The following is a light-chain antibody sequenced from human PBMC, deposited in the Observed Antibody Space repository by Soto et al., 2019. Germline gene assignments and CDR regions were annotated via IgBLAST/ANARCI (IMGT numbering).Light chain of an antibody. CDR3: ASNTPTWV. Sequence: QSALTQPASVSGSPGQSISISCTGTNSDIGTHNSVSWYRQHPGKAPKLIIYEVSKRPSGISNRFSGSKSANTASLTISGLRADDEADYFCASNTPTWVFGGGTKLTVL. V-gene: IGLV2-14*03. CDR2: EVS. CDR1: NSDIGTHNS. J-gene: IGLJ3*02.